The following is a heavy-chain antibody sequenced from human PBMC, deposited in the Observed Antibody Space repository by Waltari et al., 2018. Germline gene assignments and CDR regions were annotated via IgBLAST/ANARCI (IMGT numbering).Heavy chain of an antibody. CDR1: GFTFSSYS. Sequence: EVQLVESGGGLVKPGGSLRLSCAAYGFTFSSYSMNWVRQAPGKGLEWVTSIISSSIYIYYADSVKGRFTISRDNAKNSLYLQMNSLRAEDTAVYYCARYPSITIFGVVSDDAFDIWGQGTMVTVSS. D-gene: IGHD3-3*01. J-gene: IGHJ3*02. CDR3: ARYPSITIFGVVSDDAFDI. V-gene: IGHV3-21*01. CDR2: IISSSIYI.